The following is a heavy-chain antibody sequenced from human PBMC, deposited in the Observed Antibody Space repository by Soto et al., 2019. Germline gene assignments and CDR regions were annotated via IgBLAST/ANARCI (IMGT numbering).Heavy chain of an antibody. V-gene: IGHV1-3*01. CDR3: ARVLFEEQGISWFDP. Sequence: ASVKVSCKASGYTFTSYAMHWVRQAPGQRLEWMGWINAGNGNTKYSQKFQGRVTITRDTSASTAYMELSSLRSEDTAVYYCARVLFEEQGISWFDPWGQGTLVTVSS. J-gene: IGHJ5*02. CDR1: GYTFTSYA. CDR2: INAGNGNT. D-gene: IGHD3-3*01.